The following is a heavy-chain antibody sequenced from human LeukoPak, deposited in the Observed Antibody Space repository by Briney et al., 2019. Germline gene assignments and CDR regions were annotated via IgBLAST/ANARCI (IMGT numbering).Heavy chain of an antibody. V-gene: IGHV3-7*01. CDR1: GFTFNRSW. Sequence: GGSLRLSCAASGFTFNRSWMNWVRQAPGKGLERVANMDPSGSQKRYVDSVEGRFTISKDNPGASLYLDMHSLRAEDTAIYYCAIWTSGNYWGQGTLVTVSS. CDR3: AIWTSGNY. J-gene: IGHJ4*02. CDR2: MDPSGSQK. D-gene: IGHD1-1*01.